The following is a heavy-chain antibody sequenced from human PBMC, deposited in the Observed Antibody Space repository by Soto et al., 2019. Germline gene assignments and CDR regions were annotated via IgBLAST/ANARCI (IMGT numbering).Heavy chain of an antibody. D-gene: IGHD6-13*01. CDR1: GYTFTSYG. CDR2: ISAYNGNT. V-gene: IGHV1-18*01. Sequence: QVQLVQSGAEVKKPGASVKVSCKASGYTFTSYGISWVRQAPGQGLEWMGWISAYNGNTNYAQKIQGRVTMTTDTSTSTAYMELRSLRSDDTAVYYCARDLSSGSWDWYFDLWGRGTLVTVSS. CDR3: ARDLSSGSWDWYFDL. J-gene: IGHJ2*01.